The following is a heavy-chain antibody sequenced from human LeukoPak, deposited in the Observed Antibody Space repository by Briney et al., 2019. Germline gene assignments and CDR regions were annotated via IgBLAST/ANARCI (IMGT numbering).Heavy chain of an antibody. J-gene: IGHJ4*02. Sequence: GGSLRLSCAASGFTFSNAWMSWVRQAPGKGLEWVGRIKSKIDGGTTDYAAPVKGRFTISRDDSKNTLYLQVNSLRTEDTAVYFCTTDSTLQWHLPGHWGQGTLVTVSS. CDR1: GFTFSNAW. CDR2: IKSKIDGGTT. D-gene: IGHD6-19*01. V-gene: IGHV3-15*01. CDR3: TTDSTLQWHLPGH.